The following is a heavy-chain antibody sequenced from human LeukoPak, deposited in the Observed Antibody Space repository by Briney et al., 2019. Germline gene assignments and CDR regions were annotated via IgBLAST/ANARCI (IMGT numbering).Heavy chain of an antibody. CDR3: ARRLCSGGSCSSFDY. Sequence: PGGSLRLSCAASGFSFSNYLMSWVRQAPVKGLEWVSTTRGNGGGTYYADSVKGRFTISRDNSKNTLYLQMNSLRAEDTALYYCARRLCSGGSCSSFDYWGQGTLVTVSS. CDR1: GFSFSNYL. CDR2: TRGNGGGT. V-gene: IGHV3-23*01. D-gene: IGHD2-15*01. J-gene: IGHJ4*02.